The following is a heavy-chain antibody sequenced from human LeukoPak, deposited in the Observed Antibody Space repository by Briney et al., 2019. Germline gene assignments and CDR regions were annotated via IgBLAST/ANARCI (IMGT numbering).Heavy chain of an antibody. V-gene: IGHV1-69*13. CDR1: GGTFSSYA. J-gene: IGHJ4*02. Sequence: SVKVSCKASGGTFSSYAISWVRQAPGQGLEWMGGIIPIFGTANYAQEFQGRVTIIADESTSTAYMELSSLRSEDTAVYYCATPPYSSGWRTFDYWGQGTLVTVSS. CDR3: ATPPYSSGWRTFDY. CDR2: IIPIFGTA. D-gene: IGHD6-19*01.